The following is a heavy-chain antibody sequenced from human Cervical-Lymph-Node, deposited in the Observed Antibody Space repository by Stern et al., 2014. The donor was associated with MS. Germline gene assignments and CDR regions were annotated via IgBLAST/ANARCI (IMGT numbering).Heavy chain of an antibody. CDR2: IYYSGSTT. V-gene: IGHV4-31*03. J-gene: IGHJ2*01. CDR3: ARVLEDDLTDWYFDL. D-gene: IGHD3/OR15-3a*01. Sequence: QVQLQESGPGLVKPSQTLSLTCTVSGGSINSGGYYWSWIRQLPGKGLEWIGYIYYSGSTTYQNPSLKSRVIISVDSSKNQFSLKLNSVTAADTAVYYCARVLEDDLTDWYFDLWGRGTLVTVSA. CDR1: GGSINSGGYY.